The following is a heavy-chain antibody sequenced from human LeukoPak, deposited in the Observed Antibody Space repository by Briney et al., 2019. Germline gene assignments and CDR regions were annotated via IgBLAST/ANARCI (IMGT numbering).Heavy chain of an antibody. CDR2: IDYSGST. CDR1: GDSVTNHY. Sequence: SETLSLTCTVSGDSVTNHYWTWIRQPPGKGLEWIGYIDYSGSTNYNPSLKSRLTMSIDTSKNQFSLSLSSVTAADTAVYYCAAVVVSGTPYFDYWGQGTLVTVSS. D-gene: IGHD2-21*02. CDR3: AAVVVSGTPYFDY. V-gene: IGHV4-59*02. J-gene: IGHJ4*02.